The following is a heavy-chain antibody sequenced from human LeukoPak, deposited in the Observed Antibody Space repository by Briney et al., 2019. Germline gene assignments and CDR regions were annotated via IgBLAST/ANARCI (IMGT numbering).Heavy chain of an antibody. V-gene: IGHV4-38-2*02. Sequence: PSETLSLTCTVSGYSISSGYYWGWIRQPPGKGLEWMGSINYSGSTYYNLFLKSRVTISVDTSKNQFSLKLSSVTAADTAVYYCARRNFGSGWYRGWWFDPWGQGTLVTVSS. J-gene: IGHJ5*02. CDR1: GYSISSGYY. D-gene: IGHD6-19*01. CDR3: ARRNFGSGWYRGWWFDP. CDR2: INYSGST.